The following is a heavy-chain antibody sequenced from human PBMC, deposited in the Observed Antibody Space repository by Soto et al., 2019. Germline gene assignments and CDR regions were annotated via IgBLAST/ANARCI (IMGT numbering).Heavy chain of an antibody. D-gene: IGHD3-3*01. J-gene: IGHJ4*02. CDR3: ARGGVSTRTFAY. Sequence: PGESLKISCKGSGYNFAGYWIAWVRQMPGKGLELMGIIYPSDSDTRYRPSFQGQVTISADKSISSAYLQWSSLRASDTAMYYWARGGVSTRTFAYGGKGTPVTVPS. CDR2: IYPSDSDT. V-gene: IGHV5-51*01. CDR1: GYNFAGYW.